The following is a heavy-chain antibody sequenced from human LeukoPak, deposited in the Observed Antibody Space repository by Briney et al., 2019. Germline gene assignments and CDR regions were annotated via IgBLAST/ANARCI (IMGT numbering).Heavy chain of an antibody. V-gene: IGHV1-18*01. D-gene: IGHD3-3*01. CDR1: GYTFTSYG. Sequence: ASVKDSCKASGYTFTSYGISWVRQAPGQGLEWMGWISAYNGNTNYAQKLQGRVTMTTDTSTSTAYMELRSLRSDDTAVYYCARDRGYDFWSGWTPVDYWGQGTLVTVSS. CDR2: ISAYNGNT. CDR3: ARDRGYDFWSGWTPVDY. J-gene: IGHJ4*02.